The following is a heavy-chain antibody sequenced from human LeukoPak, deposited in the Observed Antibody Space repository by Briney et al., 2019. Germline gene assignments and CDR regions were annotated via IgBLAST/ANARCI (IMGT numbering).Heavy chain of an antibody. J-gene: IGHJ3*02. CDR1: GFTFSRSA. CDR2: IRGKPNGYAT. V-gene: IGHV3-73*01. CDR3: GADDAFDI. Sequence: GGSLRLSCAASGFTFSRSAIHWVRQASGKGLEWVGRIRGKPNGYATAFAASVKGRFTISRDDSQNTAYLQMNSLKTEDTAVYYCGADDAFDIWGQGTLVTVSS.